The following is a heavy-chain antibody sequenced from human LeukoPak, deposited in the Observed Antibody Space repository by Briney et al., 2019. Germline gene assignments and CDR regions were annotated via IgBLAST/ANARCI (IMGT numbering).Heavy chain of an antibody. Sequence: SETLSLTCTVSGYSISSGYYWGWIRQPPGKGLEWIGSIYHRGSTYYNPSLKSRVTISVDTSKNQFPLKLSSVTAADTAVYYCASGYSYAVDWAFDIWGQGTMVTVSS. D-gene: IGHD5-18*01. CDR3: ASGYSYAVDWAFDI. CDR2: IYHRGST. CDR1: GYSISSGYY. J-gene: IGHJ3*02. V-gene: IGHV4-38-2*02.